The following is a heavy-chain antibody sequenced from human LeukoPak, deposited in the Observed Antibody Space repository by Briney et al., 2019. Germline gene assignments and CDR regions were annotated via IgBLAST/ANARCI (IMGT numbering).Heavy chain of an antibody. V-gene: IGHV1-2*02. CDR2: INPNSGGT. CDR3: ARAGSPQSLSYGGNYYYYYMDV. CDR1: GYTFTGYY. J-gene: IGHJ6*03. D-gene: IGHD4-23*01. Sequence: ASVKVSCKASGYTFTGYYMHWVRQAPGQGLEWMGWINPNSGGTNYAQKFQGRVNMTRDTSISTAYMELSRLRSDDTAVYYCARAGSPQSLSYGGNYYYYYMDVWGKGTTVTVSS.